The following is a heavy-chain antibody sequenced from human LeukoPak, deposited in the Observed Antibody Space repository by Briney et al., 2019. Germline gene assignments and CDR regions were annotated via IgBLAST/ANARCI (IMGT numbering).Heavy chain of an antibody. V-gene: IGHV3-21*01. Sequence: GGSLRLSCAASGFTFSSYSMNWVRQAPGKGLEWVASISSSGNYIYYADSVKGRFSISRDNAKNSLFLQMHSLRAEDTAVYFSATVYAYSSSHSAAFDVWGEGTMVTVSS. CDR1: GFTFSSYS. J-gene: IGHJ3*01. CDR3: ATVYAYSSSHSAAFDV. D-gene: IGHD6-6*01. CDR2: ISSSGNYI.